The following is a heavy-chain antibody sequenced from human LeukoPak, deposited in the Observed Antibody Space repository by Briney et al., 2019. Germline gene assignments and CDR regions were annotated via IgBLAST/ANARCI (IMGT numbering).Heavy chain of an antibody. CDR2: IHTRGST. CDR1: GVSISSYF. CDR3: ARGRVYSYGYWDAFDI. Sequence: PSETLSLTCTVSGVSISSYFWSWIRQPAGKGLEWIGRIHTRGSTNYNPSLKSRVTISVDTSKNQFSLKLSSVTAADTAVYYCARGRVYSYGYWDAFDIWGQGTMVTVSS. D-gene: IGHD5-18*01. J-gene: IGHJ3*02. V-gene: IGHV4-4*07.